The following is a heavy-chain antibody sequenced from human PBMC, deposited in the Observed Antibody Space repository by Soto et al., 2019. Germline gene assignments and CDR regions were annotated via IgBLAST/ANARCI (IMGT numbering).Heavy chain of an antibody. Sequence: SETLSLTCTVSGGSISGYYWSWIRQPPGKGLEWIGYIYYSGSTNYNPSLKSRVTISVDTSKNQFSLKLSSVTAADTAVYYCASLLGYSSGGAEYGMDVWGQGTTVTVSS. CDR3: ASLLGYSSGGAEYGMDV. J-gene: IGHJ6*02. CDR2: IYYSGST. V-gene: IGHV4-59*08. D-gene: IGHD6-19*01. CDR1: GGSISGYY.